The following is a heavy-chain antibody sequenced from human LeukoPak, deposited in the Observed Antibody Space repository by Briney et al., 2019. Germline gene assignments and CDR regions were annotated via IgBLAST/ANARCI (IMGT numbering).Heavy chain of an antibody. CDR3: ARRGSWVPPDY. V-gene: IGHV1-2*02. D-gene: IGHD1-26*01. J-gene: IGHJ4*02. CDR1: GYTFTDYY. CDR2: FNPDNGAI. Sequence: GASVKVSCKASGYTFTDYYMHWVRQAPGQGLEWMGWFNPDNGAINYAQKFQGRVTMTRDTSISTAYMELRRLRPDDTAVYYCARRGSWVPPDYWGQGTLVTVSS.